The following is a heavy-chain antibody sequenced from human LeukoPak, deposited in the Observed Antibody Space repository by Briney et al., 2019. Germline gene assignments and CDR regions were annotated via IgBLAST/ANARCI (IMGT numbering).Heavy chain of an antibody. V-gene: IGHV4-59*01. CDR2: IYYSGST. J-gene: IGHJ4*02. Sequence: PSETLSLTFTVSGASISTYYWNGIRQPPGKGLEWIGYIYYSGSTNYNPSLKSRVTISVDTSKNQFSLKLSSVTAADTAVYYCAIGGYDRSAYKPLDHWGQGTLVTVSS. CDR3: AIGGYDRSAYKPLDH. D-gene: IGHD3-22*01. CDR1: GASISTYY.